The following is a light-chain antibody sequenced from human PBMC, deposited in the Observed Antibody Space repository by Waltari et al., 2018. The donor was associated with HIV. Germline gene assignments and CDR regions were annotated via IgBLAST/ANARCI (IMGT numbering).Light chain of an antibody. V-gene: IGLV1-44*01. J-gene: IGLJ3*02. CDR1: SSNIGSNT. CDR3: AAWDDSLNGV. CDR2: SNN. Sequence: QSVLTQPPSASGTPGQRVTISCSGSSSNIGSNTVNWYQQRPGTAPKLLIYSNNQRPSGVPDRFSGSKSGTSASLAISGLQSEDEADYYCAAWDDSLNGVFGGGTKLTVL.